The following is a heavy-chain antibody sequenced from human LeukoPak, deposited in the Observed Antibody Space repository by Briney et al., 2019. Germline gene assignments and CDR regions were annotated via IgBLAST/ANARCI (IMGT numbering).Heavy chain of an antibody. CDR3: ARDQGDAGSRVKRDGHYMDV. CDR1: GFTFSNYA. Sequence: GGSLRLSCAASGFTFSNYAMHWVRQAPGKGLEWVAVISYHGYNKYYADSVRGRFTIPRDSSKNTVDLQMNSLRDEDTAVYYCARDQGDAGSRVKRDGHYMDVWGKGTTVTVSS. CDR2: ISYHGYNK. D-gene: IGHD1-1*01. J-gene: IGHJ6*03. V-gene: IGHV3-30*01.